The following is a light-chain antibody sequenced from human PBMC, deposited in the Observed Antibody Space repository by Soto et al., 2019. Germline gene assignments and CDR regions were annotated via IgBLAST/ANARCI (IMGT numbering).Light chain of an antibody. CDR2: DAS. Sequence: EIVLTQSPATLSLSPGERATLSCRASQSVSGYLAWYQQKPGQAPRLLMYDASNRATGIPARFSGSGSGTDFTLIFSSLEPEDFAVYDCQQRSNWPSTFGGGTKVEFK. J-gene: IGKJ4*01. CDR3: QQRSNWPST. V-gene: IGKV3-11*01. CDR1: QSVSGY.